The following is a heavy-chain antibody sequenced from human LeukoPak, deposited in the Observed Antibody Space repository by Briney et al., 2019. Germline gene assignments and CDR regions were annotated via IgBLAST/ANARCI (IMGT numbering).Heavy chain of an antibody. V-gene: IGHV1-18*01. CDR2: ISAYNGNT. Sequence: GASVKVSCKASGYNFINYGISWVRQAPGQGLEWMGWISAYNGNTNYAQKLQGRVTMTTDTSTSTAYMELRSLRSDDTAVYYCARAYIAAAGTGAFDIWGQGTMVTVSS. J-gene: IGHJ3*02. D-gene: IGHD6-13*01. CDR3: ARAYIAAAGTGAFDI. CDR1: GYNFINYG.